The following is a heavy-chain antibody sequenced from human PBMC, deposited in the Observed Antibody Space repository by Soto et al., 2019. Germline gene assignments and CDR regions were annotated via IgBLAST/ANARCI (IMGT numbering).Heavy chain of an antibody. CDR3: ARDQEWLPRGNYFDY. J-gene: IGHJ4*02. CDR2: ISYDGSNK. Sequence: QVQLVESGGGVVQPGRSLRLSCAASGFTFSSYAMHWVRQDPGKGLEWVAVISYDGSNKYYADSVKGRFTISRDNSKNTLYLQMNSLRAEDTAVYYCARDQEWLPRGNYFDYWGQGTLVTVSS. V-gene: IGHV3-30-3*01. D-gene: IGHD6-19*01. CDR1: GFTFSSYA.